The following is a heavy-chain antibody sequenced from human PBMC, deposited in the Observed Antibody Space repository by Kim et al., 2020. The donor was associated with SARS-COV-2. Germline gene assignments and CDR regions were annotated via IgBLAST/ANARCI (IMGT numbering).Heavy chain of an antibody. V-gene: IGHV3-33*01. CDR2: IWYDGSRK. J-gene: IGHJ4*02. CDR1: GFTFSNYG. D-gene: IGHD5-12*01. CDR3: ARDLGSVAYYFDH. Sequence: GGSLRLPCAASGFTFSNYGFHWVRQTPGKGLEWVAVIWYDGSRKYYADSVNGRFTISRDDSKNTLYLQMNSLRADDTALYYCARDLGSVAYYFDHWGQGTLVTVSS.